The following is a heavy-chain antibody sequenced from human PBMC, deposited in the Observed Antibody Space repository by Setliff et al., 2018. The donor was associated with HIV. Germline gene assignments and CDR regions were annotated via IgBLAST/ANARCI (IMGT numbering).Heavy chain of an antibody. D-gene: IGHD1-1*01. J-gene: IGHJ1*01. CDR1: TFSVSEYA. V-gene: IGHV3-23*01. Sequence: PGGSLRLSCAASTFSVSEYAMSWVRQAPGKGLEWVSAVSGTGGETYYADSVKGRFTISRDNSKNTLYLQLNSLRAEDSAVYYCTKTPTGVLAADAIQYWGPGTLVTVSS. CDR3: TKTPTGVLAADAIQY. CDR2: VSGTGGET.